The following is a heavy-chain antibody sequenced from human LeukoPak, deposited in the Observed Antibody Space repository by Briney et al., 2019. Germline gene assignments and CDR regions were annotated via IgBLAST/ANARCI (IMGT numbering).Heavy chain of an antibody. CDR2: INPSGGST. CDR3: ARDRYSSSSDYYYYMDV. J-gene: IGHJ6*03. D-gene: IGHD6-6*01. CDR1: GYTFTSYY. V-gene: IGHV1-46*01. Sequence: ASVKVSCKASGYTFTSYYMHWVRQAPGQGLEWMGIINPSGGSTSYAQKFQGRVTMTRDMSTSTVYMELSSLRSEDTAVYYCARDRYSSSSDYYYYMDVWGEGTTVTVSS.